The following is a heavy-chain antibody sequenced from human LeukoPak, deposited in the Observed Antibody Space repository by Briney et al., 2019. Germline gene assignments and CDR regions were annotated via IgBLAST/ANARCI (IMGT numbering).Heavy chain of an antibody. D-gene: IGHD2-21*01. V-gene: IGHV3-48*01. Sequence: QAGGSLRLSCAASGFIFSTYGMNWVRQAPGKGLEWVSFISSSSSIINYADSVKGRFTISRDNAKNSLHLQMNSLRAEDTAVYYCSRGTGDQRAFDIWGQRDNGHRLF. J-gene: IGHJ3*02. CDR2: ISSSSSII. CDR3: SRGTGDQRAFDI. CDR1: GFIFSTYG.